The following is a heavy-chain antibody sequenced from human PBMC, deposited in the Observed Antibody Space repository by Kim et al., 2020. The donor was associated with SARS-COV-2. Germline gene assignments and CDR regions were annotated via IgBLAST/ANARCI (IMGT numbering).Heavy chain of an antibody. J-gene: IGHJ6*02. Sequence: SETLSLTCAVYGESFSGYQWTWIRQPPGKGLEWIGQINHSGNLNHNPSLKSRVTIAADTSKNQFSLKSTSVTAADTAYYYCARGRAGVVPSPVLGLGPYYEYFLMDGWGRGTTVIVSS. CDR1: GESFSGYQ. CDR3: ARGRAGVVPSPVLGLGPYYEYFLMDG. CDR2: INHSGNL. V-gene: IGHV4-34*01. D-gene: IGHD3-3*01.